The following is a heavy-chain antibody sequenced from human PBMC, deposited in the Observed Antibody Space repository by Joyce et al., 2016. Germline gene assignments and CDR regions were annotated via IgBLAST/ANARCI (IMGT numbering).Heavy chain of an antibody. D-gene: IGHD2/OR15-2a*01. J-gene: IGHJ4*02. CDR1: GFIFRTYW. V-gene: IGHV3-74*03. CDR3: AGASHISTLSSFDS. Sequence: EVQLVESGGGLVQPGGSLRVSCTASGFIFRTYWVHWVRQAPGKGLEWVSRIKNDGNSKVYADSVKGRFTIYRDNAKSTVYLQMNDLRAEDTAVDYCAGASHISTLSSFDSWGQGTLVTVSS. CDR2: IKNDGNSK.